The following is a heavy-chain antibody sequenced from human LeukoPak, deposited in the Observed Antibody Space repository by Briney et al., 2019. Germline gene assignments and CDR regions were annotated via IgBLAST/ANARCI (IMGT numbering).Heavy chain of an antibody. CDR3: ARQVGGCSYGSHYYYYYGMDV. J-gene: IGHJ6*02. CDR2: IDPSDSYT. V-gene: IGHV5-10-1*01. CDR1: GYSFTSYW. Sequence: GESLKISCKGSGYSFTSYWISWVRQMPGKGLEWMGRIDPSDSYTNYSPSFQGHVTISADKSISTAYLQWSSLKASDTAMYYCARQVGGCSYGSHYYYYYGMDVWGQGTTVTVSS. D-gene: IGHD5-18*01.